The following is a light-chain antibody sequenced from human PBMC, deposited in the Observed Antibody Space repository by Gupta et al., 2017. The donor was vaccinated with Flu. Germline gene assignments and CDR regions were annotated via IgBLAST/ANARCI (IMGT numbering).Light chain of an antibody. J-gene: IGLJ3*02. CDR1: SSNIGAGYD. V-gene: IGLV1-40*01. CDR2: GNG. Sequence: QSVLTQPPSVSGAPGQRVTISCTGTSSNIGAGYDVHWYRQLPGTAPKLLIFGNGDRPSGVPDRFSGSKSGTSASLAITGLQAEDEAEYYCQSYDTTLTGGVFGGGTKLTVL. CDR3: QSYDTTLTGGV.